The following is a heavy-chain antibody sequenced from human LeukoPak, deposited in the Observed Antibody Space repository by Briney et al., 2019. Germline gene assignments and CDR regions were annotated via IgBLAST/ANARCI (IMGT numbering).Heavy chain of an antibody. V-gene: IGHV3-9*01. CDR1: GFAFIDYA. D-gene: IGHD2-21*02. Sequence: GGSPRLSCEASGFAFIDYAMHWVRQAPGKGLEWVSGLSWSSVTSSYADSVKGRFTISRDNSKNTLSLQMNSLRDDDTAVYYCTRDPRLREFESWGQGTLVTVSS. J-gene: IGHJ1*01. CDR2: LSWSSVTS. CDR3: TRDPRLREFES.